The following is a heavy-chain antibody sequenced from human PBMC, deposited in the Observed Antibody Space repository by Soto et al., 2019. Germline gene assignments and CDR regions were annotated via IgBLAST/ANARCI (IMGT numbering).Heavy chain of an antibody. V-gene: IGHV1-2*04. CDR1: GYTFTGYY. CDR2: INPNSGGT. D-gene: IGHD4-17*01. CDR3: ARAGYGGNSGGGYGMDV. Sequence: QVQLVQSGAEVKKPGASVKVSCKASGYTFTGYYMHWVRQAPGQGLEWMGWINPNSGGTNYAQKFQGWVTITRDTSIITAYMELSRLRSDDTAVYYCARAGYGGNSGGGYGMDVWGQGTTVTVSS. J-gene: IGHJ6*02.